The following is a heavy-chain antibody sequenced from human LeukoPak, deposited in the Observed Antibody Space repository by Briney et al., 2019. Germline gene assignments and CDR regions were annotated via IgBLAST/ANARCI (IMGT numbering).Heavy chain of an antibody. V-gene: IGHV3-30*03. D-gene: IGHD2-2*01. CDR3: ARGQIGSSKSFDY. Sequence: GGSLRLSCAASGFTFSSYGMHWVRQAPGKGLEWVAVISYDGSNKYYADSVKGRFTISRDNAKNSLYLQMNSLRAEDTAVYYCARGQIGSSKSFDYWGQGTLVTVSS. CDR2: ISYDGSNK. J-gene: IGHJ4*02. CDR1: GFTFSSYG.